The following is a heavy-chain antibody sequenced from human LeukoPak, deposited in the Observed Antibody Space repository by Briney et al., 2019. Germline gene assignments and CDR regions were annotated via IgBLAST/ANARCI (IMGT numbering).Heavy chain of an antibody. CDR1: GGSISYYY. CDR3: ARYRSSSGGYHFSYMDV. J-gene: IGHJ6*03. V-gene: IGHV3-23*01. Sequence: PSETLSLTCTVSGGSISYYYWSWVRQAPGKGLELVSDISGSADTADYADSVKGRFTISRDNSKNTLYLQLNSLRAEDTALYYCARYRSSSGGYHFSYMDVWGKGTPVTVSS. CDR2: ISGSADTA. D-gene: IGHD6-6*01.